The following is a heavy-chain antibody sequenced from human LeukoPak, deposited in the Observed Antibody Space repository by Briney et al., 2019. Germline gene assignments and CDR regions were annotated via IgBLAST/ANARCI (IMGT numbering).Heavy chain of an antibody. CDR3: ARPYCSGGSCYFNL. V-gene: IGHV4-39*07. J-gene: IGHJ5*02. Sequence: PSETLSLTCTVSGGSISSSSFYWGWIRQPPGKGLEWIGTVYYSGSTYNPSLKSRVSMSMDMSKNQFSVKLSSVTAADTAVYYCARPYCSGGSCYFNLWGQGTLVTVSS. CDR1: GGSISSSSFY. D-gene: IGHD2-15*01. CDR2: VYYSGST.